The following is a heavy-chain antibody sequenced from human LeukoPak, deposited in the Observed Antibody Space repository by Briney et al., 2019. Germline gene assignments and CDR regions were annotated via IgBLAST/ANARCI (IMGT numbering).Heavy chain of an antibody. CDR2: ISAYNGNT. V-gene: IGHV1-18*01. Sequence: ASVKVSCKASGYTFTSYGISWVRQAPGQGLEWMGWISAYNGNTNYAQKLQGRVTMTTDTSTTAAYMGMRSLRSGDTGVYYCAGWGSYSGSWLSFDYWGQGTLVTVSS. D-gene: IGHD3-16*01. CDR3: AGWGSYSGSWLSFDY. J-gene: IGHJ4*02. CDR1: GYTFTSYG.